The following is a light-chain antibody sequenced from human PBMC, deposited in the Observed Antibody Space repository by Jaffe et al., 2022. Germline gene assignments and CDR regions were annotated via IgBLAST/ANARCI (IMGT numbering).Light chain of an antibody. V-gene: IGLV1-51*02. CDR3: GTWDSSLTAGV. J-gene: IGLJ2*01. Sequence: QSVLTQPPSVSAAPGQKVTISCSGSSSNIGNNYVSWYQQLPGTAPKLLIYENNNRRSGIPDRFSGSKSGTSATLGITGLQTGDEADYYCGTWDSSLTAGVFGGGTKLTVL. CDR1: SSNIGNNY. CDR2: ENN.